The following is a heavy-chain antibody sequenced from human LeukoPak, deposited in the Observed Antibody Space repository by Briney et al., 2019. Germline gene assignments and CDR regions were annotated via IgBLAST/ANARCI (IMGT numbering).Heavy chain of an antibody. Sequence: VGCLRLSCAASGFTSSSYWMTWVRQAPGKGLECVASIKQDGSEPYSVDSVKGRFTISREHAKTSLYLQMNSLKAEDTAVYYCASERPLRYWGQGTLVTVSS. CDR2: IKQDGSEP. CDR3: ASERPLRY. J-gene: IGHJ4*02. D-gene: IGHD6-6*01. V-gene: IGHV3-7*05. CDR1: GFTSSSYW.